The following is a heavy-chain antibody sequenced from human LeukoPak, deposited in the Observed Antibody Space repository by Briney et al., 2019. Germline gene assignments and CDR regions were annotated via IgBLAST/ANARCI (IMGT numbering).Heavy chain of an antibody. V-gene: IGHV1-24*01. CDR3: ATARQLWLSAEFDP. D-gene: IGHD5-18*01. Sequence: ASVKVSCKVSGYTLTELSMHWVRQAPGKGLEWMGGFDPEDGETIYAQKFQGRVTMTEDTSTDTAYMELSSPRSEDTAVYYCATARQLWLSAEFDPWGQGTLVTVSS. CDR1: GYTLTELS. CDR2: FDPEDGET. J-gene: IGHJ5*02.